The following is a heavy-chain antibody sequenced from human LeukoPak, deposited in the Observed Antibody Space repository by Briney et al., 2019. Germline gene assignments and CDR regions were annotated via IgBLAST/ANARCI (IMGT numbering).Heavy chain of an antibody. V-gene: IGHV3-11*04. CDR2: ISSSGSTI. J-gene: IGHJ4*02. CDR3: TRDSSGAGVSSSWYPIDY. D-gene: IGHD6-13*01. CDR1: GFTFSDYY. Sequence: PGGSLRLSCAASGFTFSDYYMSWIRQAPGKGLEWVSYISSSGSTIYYADSVKGRFTISRDNAKNSLYLQMNSLRAEDTAVYYCTRDSSGAGVSSSWYPIDYWGQGTLVTVSS.